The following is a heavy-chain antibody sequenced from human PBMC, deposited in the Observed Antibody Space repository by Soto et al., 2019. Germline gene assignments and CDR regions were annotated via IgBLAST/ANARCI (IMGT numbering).Heavy chain of an antibody. J-gene: IGHJ4*02. D-gene: IGHD6-13*01. CDR2: IWYDGSNK. CDR1: GFTFSSYG. CDR3: ARYAVDPIAAAIDY. Sequence: QVQLVESGGGVVQPGRSLRLSCAASGFTFSSYGMHWVRQAPGKGLEWVAVIWYDGSNKYYADSVKGRVTISRDNSKNTLYMEMNSLRAEDTAVYYCARYAVDPIAAAIDYWGQGTLVPVSS. V-gene: IGHV3-33*01.